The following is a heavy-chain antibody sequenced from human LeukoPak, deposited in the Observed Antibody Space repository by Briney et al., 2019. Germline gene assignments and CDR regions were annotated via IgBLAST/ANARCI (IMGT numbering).Heavy chain of an antibody. V-gene: IGHV3-66*01. CDR3: AKAVHSSSSWQIDY. CDR2: IYSGGTT. CDR1: GFTVSDNF. J-gene: IGHJ4*02. Sequence: GGSLRLSCAASGFTVSDNFMSWVRQAPGKGLEWVSVIYSGGTTYYADSVKGRSTISRDNSKNTLYLQMNSLRPEDTAVFYCAKAVHSSSSWQIDYWGQGTLVTVSS. D-gene: IGHD6-6*01.